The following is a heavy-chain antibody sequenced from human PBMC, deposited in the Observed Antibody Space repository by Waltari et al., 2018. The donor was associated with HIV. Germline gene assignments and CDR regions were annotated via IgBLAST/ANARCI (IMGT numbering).Heavy chain of an antibody. V-gene: IGHV3-74*01. Sequence: EVQLVESGGGLVQPGGSLRLSCSASGFTFSSHWMHVVRQAPGKGLVWVSGINRDGSTIRYADSVKGRFTISRDNAKNTLYLQMNSLRAEDTALYYCARGQYYSMDVWGQGTTVTVSS. CDR1: GFTFSSHW. D-gene: IGHD3-10*01. J-gene: IGHJ6*02. CDR2: INRDGSTI. CDR3: ARGQYYSMDV.